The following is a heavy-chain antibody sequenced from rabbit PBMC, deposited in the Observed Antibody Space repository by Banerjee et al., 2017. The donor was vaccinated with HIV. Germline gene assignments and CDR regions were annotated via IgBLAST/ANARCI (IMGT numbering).Heavy chain of an antibody. CDR2: INTSSGNT. Sequence: QEQLEESGGDLVKPEGSLTLTCTASGFSFSNKYVMCWVRQAPGKGLEWIGCINTSSGNTVYASWAKGRFTISRSTSLNTVDLKVTSLTAADTATYFCARDPGAFGDLPLWGQGTLVTVS. CDR1: GFSFSNKYV. V-gene: IGHV1S43*01. D-gene: IGHD5-1*01. J-gene: IGHJ3*01. CDR3: ARDPGAFGDLPL.